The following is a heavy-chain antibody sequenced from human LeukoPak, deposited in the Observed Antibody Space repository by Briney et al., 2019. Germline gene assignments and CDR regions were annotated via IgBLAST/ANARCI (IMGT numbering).Heavy chain of an antibody. J-gene: IGHJ5*02. V-gene: IGHV3-23*01. D-gene: IGHD6-13*01. Sequence: GGSLRLSCAASGFTFSSYAMSWVRQAPGKGLEWVSAISGSGGSTYYADSVKGRFTISRDNSKNTLYLQMNSLRAEDTAVYYCAKDPLYSRSWFWFDPWGQGTLVTVSS. CDR2: ISGSGGST. CDR1: GFTFSSYA. CDR3: AKDPLYSRSWFWFDP.